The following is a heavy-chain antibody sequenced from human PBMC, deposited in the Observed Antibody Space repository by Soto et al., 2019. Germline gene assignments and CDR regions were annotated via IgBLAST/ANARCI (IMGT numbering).Heavy chain of an antibody. D-gene: IGHD6-13*01. CDR3: ARSAAAGPRDWFDP. CDR2: IYYSGST. J-gene: IGHJ5*02. V-gene: IGHV4-59*01. CDR1: GGSISSYY. Sequence: PSETLSLTCTVSGGSISSYYWSWIRPPPGKGLEWIGYIYYSGSTNYNPSLKSRVTISVDTSKNQFSLKLSSVTAADTAVYYCARSAAAGPRDWFDPWGQGTLVTVSS.